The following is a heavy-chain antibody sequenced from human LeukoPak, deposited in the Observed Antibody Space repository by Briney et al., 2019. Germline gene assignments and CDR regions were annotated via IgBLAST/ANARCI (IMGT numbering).Heavy chain of an antibody. V-gene: IGHV3-23*01. J-gene: IGHJ4*02. Sequence: GGSLRLSCAASGFTFSSYAMSWVRQAPGKGLEWVSAISGSGGSTYYADSVKGRFTISRDNSNNTLYLQMNSLRAEDTAVYYCAKVGYYDASGSRWYFDYWGQGTLVTVSS. CDR3: AKVGYYDASGSRWYFDY. CDR1: GFTFSSYA. D-gene: IGHD3-10*01. CDR2: ISGSGGST.